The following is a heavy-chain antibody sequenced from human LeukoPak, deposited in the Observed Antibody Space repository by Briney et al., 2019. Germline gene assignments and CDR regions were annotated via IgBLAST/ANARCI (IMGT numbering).Heavy chain of an antibody. CDR2: IKQDGSEK. Sequence: PGGSLRLSCAASGFDFSEFWMSWVRQAPGKGLEWVATIKQDGSEKYYGDSVKGRFTISRDNAQSSLFLQMNSLRDEDAAVYFCASMWEGGYWGQGTLVTVSS. V-gene: IGHV3-7*01. CDR3: ASMWEGGY. J-gene: IGHJ4*02. D-gene: IGHD1-26*01. CDR1: GFDFSEFW.